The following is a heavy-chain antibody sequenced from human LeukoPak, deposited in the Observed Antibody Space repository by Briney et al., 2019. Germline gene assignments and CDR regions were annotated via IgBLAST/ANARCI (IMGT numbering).Heavy chain of an antibody. CDR2: ISSSSYI. Sequence: GGSLRLSCAASGFTFSSYSMNWVRQAPGKGLEWVSSISSSSYIYYADSVKGRFTISRDNAKNSLYLQMNSLRAEDTAVYYCAREACSSTSCYPFDYWGQGTLVTVSS. D-gene: IGHD2-2*01. V-gene: IGHV3-21*01. CDR3: AREACSSTSCYPFDY. J-gene: IGHJ4*02. CDR1: GFTFSSYS.